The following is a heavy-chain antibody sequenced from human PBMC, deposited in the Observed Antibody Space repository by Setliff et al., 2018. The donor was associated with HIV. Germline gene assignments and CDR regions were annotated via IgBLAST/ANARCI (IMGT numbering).Heavy chain of an antibody. CDR2: IYRDGAT. CDR1: GFPVSDNY. V-gene: IGHV3-53*01. J-gene: IGHJ4*02. CDR3: ARDSSSWYEFYFDC. Sequence: GGSLRLSCAVSGFPVSDNYMSWVRQAPGKGLEWVSVIYRDGATYYADSVKGRFTISRDNAKNSLYLQMNSLRAEDTAVYYCARDSSSWYEFYFDCWGQGTLVTVSS. D-gene: IGHD6-13*01.